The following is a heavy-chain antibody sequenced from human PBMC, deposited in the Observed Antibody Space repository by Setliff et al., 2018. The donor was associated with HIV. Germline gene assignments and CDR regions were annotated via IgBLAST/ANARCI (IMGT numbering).Heavy chain of an antibody. CDR3: ARGPPGSSIGWYVGY. CDR1: GDSISRSGTY. J-gene: IGHJ4*02. Sequence: PSETLSLTCSVSGDSISRSGTYWNWIRQHPDKGLEWIGYIHFSGGSYYHPSLESRVSMSVDTAKNQFSLKLSSVTAADTAVYYCARGPPGSSIGWYVGYWGQGTLVTVSS. CDR2: IHFSGGS. V-gene: IGHV4-31*03. D-gene: IGHD6-19*01.